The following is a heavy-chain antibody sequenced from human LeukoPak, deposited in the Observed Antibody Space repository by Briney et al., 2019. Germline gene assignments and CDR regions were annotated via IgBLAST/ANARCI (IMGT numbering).Heavy chain of an antibody. CDR1: GDSIRSNY. J-gene: IGHJ4*02. V-gene: IGHV3-15*01. Sequence: ETLSLTCTVSGDSIRSNYWSWIRQPPGKGLEWVGRIKTKTDGETTDYAAPVKGRFTISRDDSKNTLFLQMNSLKTEDTAVYYCTTVGRSSWYADYWGQGTLVTVSS. D-gene: IGHD6-13*01. CDR3: TTVGRSSWYADY. CDR2: IKTKTDGETT.